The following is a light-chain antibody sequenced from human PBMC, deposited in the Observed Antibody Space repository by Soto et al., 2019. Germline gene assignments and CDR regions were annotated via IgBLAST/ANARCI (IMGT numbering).Light chain of an antibody. CDR1: QSISNY. CDR3: QQSYSTPFT. CDR2: AAS. V-gene: IGKV1-39*01. Sequence: DIQMTQSPSSLSASVGDSVTITCRASQSISNYLNWYQQKPGKALKLLVYAASSLQSGVPSRFSGSGSGTDFTLTISSLQPEDFATYYCQQSYSTPFTFGPGTKVDIK. J-gene: IGKJ3*01.